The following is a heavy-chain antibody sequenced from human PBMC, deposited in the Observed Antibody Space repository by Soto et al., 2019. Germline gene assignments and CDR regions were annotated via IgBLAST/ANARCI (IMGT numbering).Heavy chain of an antibody. V-gene: IGHV3-33*01. CDR3: ARDQYRSGWLLDY. J-gene: IGHJ4*02. D-gene: IGHD6-19*01. Sequence: GGSLRLSCAASGFTFSSYGMHWVRQAPGKGLEWVAVIWYDGSKKYYADSVKGRCSISRDNSKNTLYLQMSSLRVEDTAVYYCARDQYRSGWLLDYWGQGALVTVSS. CDR1: GFTFSSYG. CDR2: IWYDGSKK.